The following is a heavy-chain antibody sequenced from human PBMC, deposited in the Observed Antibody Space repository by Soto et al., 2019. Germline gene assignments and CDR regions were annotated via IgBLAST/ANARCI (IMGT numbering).Heavy chain of an antibody. D-gene: IGHD6-6*01. CDR1: GFTFSSYA. J-gene: IGHJ4*02. CDR2: ISGSGGST. Sequence: GGSLRLSCAASGFTFSSYAMSWVRQAPGKGLEWVSAISGSGGSTYYADSVKGRFTISRDNSKNTLYLQMNSLRAEDTAVYYCAKDQPKRSDQSIAAPFDYWGQGTLVTVSS. V-gene: IGHV3-23*01. CDR3: AKDQPKRSDQSIAAPFDY.